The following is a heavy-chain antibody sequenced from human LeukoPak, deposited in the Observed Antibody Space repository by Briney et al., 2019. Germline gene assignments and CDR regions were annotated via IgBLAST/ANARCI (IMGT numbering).Heavy chain of an antibody. Sequence: PSETLSLTCVVSGYSISSGYYWGWIRQPPGKGLEWIGSIYHSGSTYYNPSLKSRVTISVDTSKNQFSLKLSSVTAADTAVYYCARRDGWFDPWGQGTLVTVSS. J-gene: IGHJ5*02. CDR1: GYSISSGYY. V-gene: IGHV4-38-2*01. D-gene: IGHD5-24*01. CDR3: ARRDGWFDP. CDR2: IYHSGST.